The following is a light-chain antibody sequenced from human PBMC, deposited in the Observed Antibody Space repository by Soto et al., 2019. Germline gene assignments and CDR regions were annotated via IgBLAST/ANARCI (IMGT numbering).Light chain of an antibody. Sequence: QSALTQPASVSGSPGQSITISCTGTSSDIGGYNYVSWYQQHPGKAPKVMIYEVSNRPSGVSNRFSGSKSGNTASLTISGLHAEDEADYYCNSYTSSSTRVFGGWTKVTVL. CDR2: EVS. CDR1: SSDIGGYNY. CDR3: NSYTSSSTRV. V-gene: IGLV2-14*01. J-gene: IGLJ2*01.